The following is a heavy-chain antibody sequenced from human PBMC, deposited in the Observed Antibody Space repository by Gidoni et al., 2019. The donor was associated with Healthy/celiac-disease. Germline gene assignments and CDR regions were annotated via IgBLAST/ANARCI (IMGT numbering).Heavy chain of an antibody. CDR2: MSWNRGSI. CDR3: AKDMSDGYNLRRGRDGDYYYYGMDV. J-gene: IGHJ6*02. CDR1: GFTFGAYA. V-gene: IGHV3-9*01. Sequence: EVQLVESGGGLVQPGRSLRLPCAASGFTFGAYAMHWVRQAPGKGLEWVSGMSWNRGSIGYADSVKGRFTISRDNAKNSLYLQMNSLRAEDTALYYCAKDMSDGYNLRRGRDGDYYYYGMDVWGQGTTVTVSS. D-gene: IGHD5-12*01.